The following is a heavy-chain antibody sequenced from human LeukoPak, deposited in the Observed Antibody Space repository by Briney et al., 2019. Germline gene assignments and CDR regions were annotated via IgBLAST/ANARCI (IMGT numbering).Heavy chain of an antibody. D-gene: IGHD6-13*01. CDR2: ISAYNGNT. V-gene: IGHV1-18*01. J-gene: IGHJ4*02. Sequence: ASVKVSCKASGYTFTSYGISWVRQAPGQGLEWMGWISAYNGNTNYAQKLQGRVTMTTDTSTSTAYKELRSLRSDDTAVYYCARVSSSSWYGDYFDYWGQGTWSPSPQ. CDR3: ARVSSSSWYGDYFDY. CDR1: GYTFTSYG.